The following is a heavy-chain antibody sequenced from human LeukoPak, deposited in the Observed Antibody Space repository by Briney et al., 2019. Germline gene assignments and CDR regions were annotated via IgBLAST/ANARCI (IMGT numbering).Heavy chain of an antibody. D-gene: IGHD3-3*01. CDR3: ARFHFGVVDY. Sequence: SETLSLTCAVYGGSFSGYYWSWTRQPPGKGLEWIGEINHSGSTNYNPSLKSRVTISVDTSKNQFSLKLSSVTAADTAVYYCARFHFGVVDYWGQGTLVTVSS. V-gene: IGHV4-34*01. J-gene: IGHJ4*02. CDR2: INHSGST. CDR1: GGSFSGYY.